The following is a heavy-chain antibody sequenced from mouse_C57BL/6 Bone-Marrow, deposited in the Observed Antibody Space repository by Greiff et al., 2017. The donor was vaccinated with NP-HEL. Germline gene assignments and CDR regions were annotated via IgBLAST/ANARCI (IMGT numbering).Heavy chain of an antibody. CDR1: GFTFSSYA. J-gene: IGHJ4*01. CDR3: ARVSIHYDYVAYAMDY. Sequence: EVKLEESGGGLVKPGGSLKLSCAASGFTFSSYAMSWVRQTPEKRLEWVATISDGGSYTYYPDNVKGRFTISRDNAKNNLYLQMSHLKSEDTAMYYCARVSIHYDYVAYAMDYWGQGTSVTVSS. D-gene: IGHD2-4*01. V-gene: IGHV5-4*03. CDR2: ISDGGSYT.